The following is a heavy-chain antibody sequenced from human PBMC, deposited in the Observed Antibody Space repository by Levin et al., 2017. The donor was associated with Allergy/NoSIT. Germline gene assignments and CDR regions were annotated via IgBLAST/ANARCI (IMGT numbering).Heavy chain of an antibody. CDR2: ISSSSSTI. Sequence: GESLKISCAASGFTFSSYSMNWVRQAPGKGLEWVSYISSSSSTIYYADSVKGRFTISRDNAKNSLYLQMNSLRDEDTAVYYCARDRWQQLDERFDYWGQGTLVTVSS. V-gene: IGHV3-48*02. CDR1: GFTFSSYS. J-gene: IGHJ4*02. D-gene: IGHD6-13*01. CDR3: ARDRWQQLDERFDY.